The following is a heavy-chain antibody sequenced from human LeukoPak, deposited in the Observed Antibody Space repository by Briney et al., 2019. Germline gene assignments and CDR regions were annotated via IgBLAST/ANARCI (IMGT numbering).Heavy chain of an antibody. D-gene: IGHD6-19*01. V-gene: IGHV3-48*04. Sequence: GGSLRLSCAASGFTFSTYSMKWVRQAPGKGLERVSYISSSSSTIYYADSVKGRFIISRDNAKNSLYLQMNSLRVEDTAVYYCARDNPAVAGTIDYWGQGTLVTVSS. CDR2: ISSSSSTI. CDR1: GFTFSTYS. J-gene: IGHJ4*02. CDR3: ARDNPAVAGTIDY.